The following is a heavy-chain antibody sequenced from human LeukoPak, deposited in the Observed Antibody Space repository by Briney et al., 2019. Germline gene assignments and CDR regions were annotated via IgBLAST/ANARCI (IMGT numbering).Heavy chain of an antibody. V-gene: IGHV3-30*18. CDR2: ISYDGSNK. CDR3: AKVGSGWSGSLTNWFDP. D-gene: IGHD6-19*01. CDR1: GFTFSSYG. Sequence: PGRSLRLSCSASGFTFSSYGMHWVRQAPGKGLERGAVISYDGSNKYYADSVKGRFTTSRDNSKNTLYLQMNSLRAEDTAVYYCAKVGSGWSGSLTNWFDPWGQGTLVTVSS. J-gene: IGHJ5*02.